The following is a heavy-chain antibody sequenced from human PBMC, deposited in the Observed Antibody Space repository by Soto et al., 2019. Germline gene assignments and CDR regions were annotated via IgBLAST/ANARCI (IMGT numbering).Heavy chain of an antibody. CDR1: GGSISTYY. D-gene: IGHD2-2*02. J-gene: IGHJ4*02. CDR2: IYFTGST. CDR3: ARGNQPLLYADY. V-gene: IGHV4-59*01. Sequence: QVQLQESGPGLVKPSETLSLTCSVSGGSISTYYWSWIRQPPGKGLEWIGYIYFTGSTNYNPSLKSRVTISVDTSTNQFSLKLSSVSAADTAVYYCARGNQPLLYADYWGQGTLVTVSS.